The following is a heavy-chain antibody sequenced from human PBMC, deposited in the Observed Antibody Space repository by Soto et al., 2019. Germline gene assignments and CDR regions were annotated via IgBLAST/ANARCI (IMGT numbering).Heavy chain of an antibody. CDR3: ARDSYYDLLTGYSRNAFDI. V-gene: IGHV1-2*02. D-gene: IGHD3-9*01. Sequence: ASVEVSCKASGYTFTGHYFHWMRQAPGQGLDWMGWISPNSGGTNYSQKFQGRVTMTRDTSIRTAYMEVSRLRSDDTAVYYCARDSYYDLLTGYSRNAFDIWGRGTMVT. CDR2: ISPNSGGT. J-gene: IGHJ3*02. CDR1: GYTFTGHY.